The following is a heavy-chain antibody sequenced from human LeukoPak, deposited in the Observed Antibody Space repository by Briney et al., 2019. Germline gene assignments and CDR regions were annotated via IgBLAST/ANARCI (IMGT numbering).Heavy chain of an antibody. CDR1: GYTFTSYY. CDR2: INPSGGTT. Sequence: ASVEVSCKASGYTFTSYYIHCVRQAPGQGLEWMGIINPSGGTTSYAQNFQGRVTMTRDTSTSTVYMELGSLRSEDTAMYYCARDRGEQQLVRFYFDYWGQGTLVTVSS. D-gene: IGHD6-13*01. V-gene: IGHV1-46*01. CDR3: ARDRGEQQLVRFYFDY. J-gene: IGHJ4*02.